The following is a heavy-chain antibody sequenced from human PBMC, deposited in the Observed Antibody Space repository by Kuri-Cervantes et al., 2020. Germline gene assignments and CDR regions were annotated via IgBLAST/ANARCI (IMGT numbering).Heavy chain of an antibody. V-gene: IGHV3-21*01. J-gene: IGHJ4*02. CDR3: ARSRPSSCFDY. Sequence: GESLKISCAASGFTLSSYSMNWVRQAPGKGLEWVSSISSSSSYIYYADSVKDRFTIFRDNSKNTLYLQMNSLRAEDTAVYYCARSRPSSCFDYWGQGTLVTVSS. CDR2: ISSSSSYI. CDR1: GFTLSSYS. D-gene: IGHD6-13*01.